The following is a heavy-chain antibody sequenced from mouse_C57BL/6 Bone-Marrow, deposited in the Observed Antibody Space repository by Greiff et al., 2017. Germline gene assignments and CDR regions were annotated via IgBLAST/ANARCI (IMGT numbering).Heavy chain of an antibody. V-gene: IGHV2-9*01. CDR1: GFSLTSYG. CDR3: AKHSTTVVSPYWYFDV. J-gene: IGHJ1*03. CDR2: IWGGGST. D-gene: IGHD1-1*01. Sequence: VQGVESGPGLVAPSQSLSITCTVSGFSLTSYGVDWVRQPPGKGLEWLGVIWGGGSTNYNSALMSRLSISKDNSKSQVFLKMNSLQTDDTAMYYWAKHSTTVVSPYWYFDVWGTGTTVTVSS.